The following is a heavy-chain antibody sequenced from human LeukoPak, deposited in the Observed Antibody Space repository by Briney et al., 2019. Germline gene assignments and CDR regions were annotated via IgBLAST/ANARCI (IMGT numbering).Heavy chain of an antibody. CDR2: IYYSGST. CDR3: ARVYGDYGWVFDY. Sequence: PSETLSLTCTVSGGSLSSGSYYWSWIRQPPGTGLEWIGYIYYSGSTNYNPSLKSRVTISVDTSKNQFSLKLSSVTAADTAVYYCARVYGDYGWVFDYWGQGTLVTVSS. J-gene: IGHJ4*02. V-gene: IGHV4-61*01. CDR1: GGSLSSGSYY. D-gene: IGHD4-17*01.